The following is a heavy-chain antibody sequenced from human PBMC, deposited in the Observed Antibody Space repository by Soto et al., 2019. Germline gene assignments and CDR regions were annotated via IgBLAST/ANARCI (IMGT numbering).Heavy chain of an antibody. Sequence: SETLSLTCAVYGGSFSGYYWSWIRQPPGKGLEWIGEINHSGSTNYNPSLKSRVTISVDTSKNQFSLKLSYVTAAETAVYYRARCQTYDVWSGYYLNAFDICGQRTMVPVS. J-gene: IGHJ3*02. CDR1: GGSFSGYY. CDR3: ARCQTYDVWSGYYLNAFDI. CDR2: INHSGST. V-gene: IGHV4-34*01. D-gene: IGHD3-3*01.